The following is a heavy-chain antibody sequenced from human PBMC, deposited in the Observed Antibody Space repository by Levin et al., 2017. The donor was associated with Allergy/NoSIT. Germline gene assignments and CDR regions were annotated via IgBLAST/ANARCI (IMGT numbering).Heavy chain of an antibody. V-gene: IGHV4-4*02. D-gene: IGHD6-13*01. Sequence: SCAVSGDSISSSNWWSWVRQPPGKGLEWIGEIYHSGTTNYNPSLKSRVTISVDKSKNQFSLKLSSVTAADTAVYYCARQVAAAALDYWGQGTLVTVSS. CDR3: ARQVAAAALDY. CDR1: GDSISSSNW. J-gene: IGHJ4*02. CDR2: IYHSGTT.